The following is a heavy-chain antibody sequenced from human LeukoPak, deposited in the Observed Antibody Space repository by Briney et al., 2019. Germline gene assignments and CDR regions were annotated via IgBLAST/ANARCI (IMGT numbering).Heavy chain of an antibody. CDR1: GFTFSSYE. CDR3: ARVGVVVAATGNLWFDP. Sequence: PGGSLRLSCAASGFTFSSYEMNRVRQAPGKGLEWVSYISSSGTTIYYADSVKGRFTISRDNAKNSLYLQMNSLRAEDTAVYYCARVGVVVAATGNLWFDPWGQGTLVTVSS. J-gene: IGHJ5*02. V-gene: IGHV3-48*03. D-gene: IGHD2-15*01. CDR2: ISSSGTTI.